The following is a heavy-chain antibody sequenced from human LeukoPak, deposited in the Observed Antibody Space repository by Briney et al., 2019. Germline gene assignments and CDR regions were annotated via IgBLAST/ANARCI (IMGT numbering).Heavy chain of an antibody. V-gene: IGHV4-34*01. Sequence: SETLSLTCAVYGGSFSGYYWSWIRQPPGKGLEWIGEINHSGSTNYNPSLKSRVTISVDTSKNQFSLKLSSVTAADTAVYYCARADILTGYSPLDAFDTWGQGTMVTVSS. CDR3: ARADILTGYSPLDAFDT. CDR1: GGSFSGYY. CDR2: INHSGST. D-gene: IGHD3-9*01. J-gene: IGHJ3*02.